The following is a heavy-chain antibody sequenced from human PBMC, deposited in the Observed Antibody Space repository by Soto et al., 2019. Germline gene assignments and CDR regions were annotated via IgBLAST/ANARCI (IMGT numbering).Heavy chain of an antibody. CDR1: GSTVSSNY. V-gene: IGHV3-53*01. Sequence: GGSLRLSCAASGSTVSSNYMSWVRQAPGKGLEWVSVIYSGGSTYYADSVKGRFTISRDNSKNTLYLQMNSLRAEDTAVYYCARARITRMTTVTTNYGMDVWGQGATVTVSS. J-gene: IGHJ6*02. CDR2: IYSGGST. D-gene: IGHD4-17*01. CDR3: ARARITRMTTVTTNYGMDV.